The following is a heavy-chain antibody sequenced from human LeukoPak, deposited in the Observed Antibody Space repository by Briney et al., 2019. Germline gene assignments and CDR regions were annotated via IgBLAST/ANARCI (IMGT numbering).Heavy chain of an antibody. J-gene: IGHJ4*02. CDR2: IYYSGST. Sequence: SETLSLTCTVSGGSISSYYWSWIRQPPGKGLEWIGYIYYSGSTNYNPSLKSRVTISVDTSKNQFSLKLRSVTAADTAVYYCARDGYSGNDGLWGQGTLVTVSS. CDR3: ARDGYSGNDGL. CDR1: GGSISSYY. D-gene: IGHD5-12*01. V-gene: IGHV4-59*01.